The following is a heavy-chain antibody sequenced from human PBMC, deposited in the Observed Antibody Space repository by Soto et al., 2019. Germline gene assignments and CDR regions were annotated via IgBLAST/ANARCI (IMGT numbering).Heavy chain of an antibody. CDR1: GGSISSYY. J-gene: IGHJ5*02. D-gene: IGHD1-26*01. CDR3: AREVDSGSYQAISWFDP. Sequence: QVQLQESGPGLVKPSETLSLTCTVSGGSISSYYWSWIRQPPGKGLEWIGYIYYSGSTNYNPSLKSRVTISVDTSKNQFSLKLSSVTAADTAVYYCAREVDSGSYQAISWFDPWGQGTLVTVSS. CDR2: IYYSGST. V-gene: IGHV4-59*01.